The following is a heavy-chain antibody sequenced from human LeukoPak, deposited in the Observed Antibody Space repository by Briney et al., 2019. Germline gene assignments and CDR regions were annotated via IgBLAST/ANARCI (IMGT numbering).Heavy chain of an antibody. V-gene: IGHV4-59*01. D-gene: IGHD3-10*01. CDR1: GRSISTDF. J-gene: IGHJ6*02. Sequence: SETLSLTCTVSGRSISTDFWSWIRQPPGKGLEWIGYIYNTGSAKYNPSLKSRVTISVDTSKNQFSLKLSSVTAADTAVYYCARVLYGGITMARGVNYYGMDVWGQGTTVTVSS. CDR3: ARVLYGGITMARGVNYYGMDV. CDR2: IYNTGSA.